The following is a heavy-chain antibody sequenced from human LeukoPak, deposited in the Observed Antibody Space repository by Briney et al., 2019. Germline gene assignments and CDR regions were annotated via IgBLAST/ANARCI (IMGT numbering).Heavy chain of an antibody. V-gene: IGHV6-1*01. CDR1: GDIFSNNRAY. CDR2: TYYRSQWFD. CDR3: VRIRGLGLFDY. D-gene: IGHD1-26*01. J-gene: IGHJ4*02. Sequence: SQTLSLTCAISGDIFSNNRAYWGCHTPSPSRGLEWLGRTYYRSQWFDDYAPSLRSRITINPDTSKNQFSLQLTSVTPEDTAVYYCVRIRGLGLFDYWGQGTLVTVSS.